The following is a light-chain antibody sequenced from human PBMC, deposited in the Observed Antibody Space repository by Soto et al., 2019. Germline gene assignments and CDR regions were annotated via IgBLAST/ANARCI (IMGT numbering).Light chain of an antibody. J-gene: IGLJ3*02. Sequence: HSALAQPASVSGSPGQSITISCTGTSSDVGSYNLVSWYQQHPGKAPKLMIYEDNKRPSGVSNRFSGSKSGNTASLTISGLQAEDEADYYCSSYASSSTRVFGGGTKVTVL. V-gene: IGLV2-23*01. CDR2: EDN. CDR1: SSDVGSYNL. CDR3: SSYASSSTRV.